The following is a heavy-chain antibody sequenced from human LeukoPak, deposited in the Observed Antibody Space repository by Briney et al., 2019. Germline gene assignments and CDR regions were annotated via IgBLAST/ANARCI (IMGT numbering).Heavy chain of an antibody. D-gene: IGHD2-2*01. CDR2: INPSGGST. Sequence: ASVKVSCKASGYTFTSYYMHWVRQAPGQGLEWMGIINPSGGSTSYAQKFQGRVTMTRDTSTSTAYMELSSLRSEDTAVYYCARARGVPAAPYYYYYMDVWGKGTTVTISS. V-gene: IGHV1-46*01. J-gene: IGHJ6*03. CDR1: GYTFTSYY. CDR3: ARARGVPAAPYYYYYMDV.